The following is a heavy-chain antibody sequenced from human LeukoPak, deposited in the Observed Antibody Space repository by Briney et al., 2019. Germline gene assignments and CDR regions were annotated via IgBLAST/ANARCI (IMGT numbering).Heavy chain of an antibody. Sequence: SETLSLTCTVSGGSIINSNYYWGWIRQPPGKGLEWIGNIFYGGNTYYNVSLKSRVSISVGTSKNQFSLKVSSVTATDTAVYFCARRLFTNYFDYWGQGILVTVSS. CDR2: IFYGGNT. D-gene: IGHD2-2*01. J-gene: IGHJ4*02. CDR1: GGSIINSNYY. V-gene: IGHV4-39*01. CDR3: ARRLFTNYFDY.